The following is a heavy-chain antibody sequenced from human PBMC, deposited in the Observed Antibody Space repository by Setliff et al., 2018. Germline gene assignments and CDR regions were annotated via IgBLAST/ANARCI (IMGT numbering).Heavy chain of an antibody. Sequence: PGGSLRLSCAASGFTFSSYSMTWVRQAPGKGLEWLSFISSSSNTIYYADSVKGRFTISRDNAGDSLFLQMNSLRAEDTAVYYCAKVYTSGWFPYDAFDMWGRGTMVTVSS. CDR2: ISSSSNTI. V-gene: IGHV3-48*01. CDR3: AKVYTSGWFPYDAFDM. D-gene: IGHD6-19*01. J-gene: IGHJ3*02. CDR1: GFTFSSYS.